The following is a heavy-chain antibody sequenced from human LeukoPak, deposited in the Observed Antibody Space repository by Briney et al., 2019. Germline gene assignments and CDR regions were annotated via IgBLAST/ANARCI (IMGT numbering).Heavy chain of an antibody. Sequence: SETLSLTCTVSGGSISSYYWSWIRQPAGKGLEWIGRIYTSGSTNYNPSLKSRVTMSVDTSKNQFSLTLSSVTAADTAVYYCARDETYGGNSGELHYWGQGTLVTVSS. CDR2: IYTSGST. CDR1: GGSISSYY. V-gene: IGHV4-4*07. D-gene: IGHD4-23*01. CDR3: ARDETYGGNSGELHY. J-gene: IGHJ4*02.